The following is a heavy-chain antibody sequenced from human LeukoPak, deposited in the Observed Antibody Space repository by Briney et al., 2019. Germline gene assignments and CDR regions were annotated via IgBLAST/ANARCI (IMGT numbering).Heavy chain of an antibody. CDR3: ASRDPCSGGTCYGLGY. D-gene: IGHD2-15*01. Sequence: GSLRLSCAASGFTFSSYAMTWVRQAPGKGLEWVSFISGSGGDTYYADSVKGRFTISRDNSKNTVYLQMNSLRAEDTAVYYCASRDPCSGGTCYGLGYWGLGTLVTVSS. V-gene: IGHV3-23*01. CDR1: GFTFSSYA. CDR2: ISGSGGDT. J-gene: IGHJ4*02.